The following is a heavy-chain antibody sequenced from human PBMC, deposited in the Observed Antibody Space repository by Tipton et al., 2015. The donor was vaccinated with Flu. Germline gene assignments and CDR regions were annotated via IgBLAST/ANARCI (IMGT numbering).Heavy chain of an antibody. V-gene: IGHV3-64*02. CDR2: ISTNGGGT. J-gene: IGHJ4*02. D-gene: IGHD3-10*01. Sequence: SLRLSCAASGFTFSSYDMHWVRQAPGKGLEYVSSISTNGGGTYYADSVKGRFIISRDNSKNTLYLQMGSLRAEDMAVYYCAREGPMVQGIITTTSFDTWGQSTLVTVSS. CDR1: GFTFSSYD. CDR3: AREGPMVQGIITTTSFDT.